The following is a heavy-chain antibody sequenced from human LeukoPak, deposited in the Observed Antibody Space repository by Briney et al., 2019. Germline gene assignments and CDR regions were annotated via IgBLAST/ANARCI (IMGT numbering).Heavy chain of an antibody. CDR3: ARIGEQYSYGFDY. Sequence: GGSLRLSCAASGFTFSSYWMHWVRRAPGKGLVWVSRINTDGSSTSYADSVKGRFTISRDNAKNTLYLQMNSLRAEDTAVYYCARIGEQYSYGFDYWGQGTLVTVSS. V-gene: IGHV3-74*01. J-gene: IGHJ4*02. D-gene: IGHD5-18*01. CDR2: INTDGSST. CDR1: GFTFSSYW.